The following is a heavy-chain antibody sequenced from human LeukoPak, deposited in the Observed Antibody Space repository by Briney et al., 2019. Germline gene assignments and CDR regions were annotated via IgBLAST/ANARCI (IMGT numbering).Heavy chain of an antibody. CDR1: GGSFSGYY. J-gene: IGHJ4*02. V-gene: IGHV4-34*01. D-gene: IGHD2-8*01. CDR2: INHSGST. CDR3: ARELPDCTKGVCYTSYFDY. Sequence: PSETLSLTCAAYGGSFSGYYWSWIRQPPGKGLEWIGEINHSGSTNYNPSLKSRVTISVDTSKNQFSLKLSSVTAADTAVYYCARELPDCTKGVCYTSYFDYWGQGTLVTVSS.